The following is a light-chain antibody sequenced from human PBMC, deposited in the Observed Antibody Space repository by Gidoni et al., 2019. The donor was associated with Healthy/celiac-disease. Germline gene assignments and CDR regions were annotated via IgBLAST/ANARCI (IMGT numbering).Light chain of an antibody. CDR2: WAS. J-gene: IGKJ1*01. Sequence: EIVLTQSPDSLAVSLGERATINCKSSQSVLYSSNNKNYLAWYQQKPGQPPTLLIYWASTRESGVPDRFSGSGSGTDFTLTISSLQAEDVAVYYCQQYYSTPWTFGQGTKVEIK. V-gene: IGKV4-1*01. CDR1: QSVLYSSNNKNY. CDR3: QQYYSTPWT.